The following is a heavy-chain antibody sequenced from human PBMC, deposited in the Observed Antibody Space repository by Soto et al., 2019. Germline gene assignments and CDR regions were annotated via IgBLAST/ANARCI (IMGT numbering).Heavy chain of an antibody. CDR3: ARDRGNAPDVFDY. CDR1: GGSIDSDAYY. D-gene: IGHD5-12*01. V-gene: IGHV4-30-4*01. Sequence: SETLSLTCTVSGGSIDSDAYYWTWIRQPPGKGLEWIGYIYSSGRTSYNPSLESRLTISIDTSKNPFSLHLNSVSAADTAVYFCARDRGNAPDVFDYWGQGTLVTVSS. CDR2: IYSSGRT. J-gene: IGHJ4*02.